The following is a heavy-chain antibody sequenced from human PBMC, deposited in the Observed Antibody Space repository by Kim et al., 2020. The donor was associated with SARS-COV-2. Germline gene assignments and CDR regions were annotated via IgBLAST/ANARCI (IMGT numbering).Heavy chain of an antibody. Sequence: SETLSLTCTVSGGSISSSSYYWGWIRQPPGKGLEWIGSIYYSGSTYYNPSLKSRVTISVDTSKNQFSLKLSSVTAADTAVYCCARGDLYYYGSGRTNWFDPWGQGTLVTVSS. D-gene: IGHD3-10*01. V-gene: IGHV4-39*01. J-gene: IGHJ5*02. CDR1: GGSISSSSYY. CDR2: IYYSGST. CDR3: ARGDLYYYGSGRTNWFDP.